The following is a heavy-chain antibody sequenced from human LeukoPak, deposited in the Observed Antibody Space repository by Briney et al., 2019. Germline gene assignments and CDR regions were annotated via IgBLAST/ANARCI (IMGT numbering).Heavy chain of an antibody. J-gene: IGHJ4*02. CDR1: GFIVSSNY. V-gene: IGHV3-53*04. D-gene: IGHD3-10*01. Sequence: PGGSLRLSCAASGFIVSSNYMSWVRQAPGKGLEWVSVIYSGGSTYYADSVKGRFTISRNNSKNTLYLQMNSLRAEDTAIYYCARDLPIRFGGYLRWGQGTLVTVAS. CDR3: ARDLPIRFGGYLR. CDR2: IYSGGST.